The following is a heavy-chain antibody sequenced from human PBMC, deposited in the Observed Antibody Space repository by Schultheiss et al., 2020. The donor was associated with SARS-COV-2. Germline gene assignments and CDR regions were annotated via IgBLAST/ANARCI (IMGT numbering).Heavy chain of an antibody. CDR2: TYYRSKWYN. Sequence: SQTLSLTCAISGDSVSSNSAAWNWIRQSPSRGLEWLGRTYYRSKWYNDYAVSVKSRITINPDTSKNQFSLQLNSVTPEDTAVYYCARELRTVVVPAAMKIAVAGTFYWGQGTLVTVSS. D-gene: IGHD2-2*01. CDR3: ARELRTVVVPAAMKIAVAGTFY. V-gene: IGHV6-1*01. J-gene: IGHJ4*02. CDR1: GDSVSSNSAA.